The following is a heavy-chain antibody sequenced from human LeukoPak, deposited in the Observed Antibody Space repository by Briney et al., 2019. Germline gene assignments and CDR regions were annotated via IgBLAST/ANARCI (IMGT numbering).Heavy chain of an antibody. CDR2: ININSGGT. Sequence: GASVTVSFKSSGYTFTVYYMHLERQPPGQGLDWKGWININSGGTNYEQKFQVWVTITSYTAISTAYMELSRLRSDDTAVYYCARERGVSSSSWPLFDYWGQGTLVTVSS. V-gene: IGHV1-2*04. D-gene: IGHD6-13*01. CDR3: ARERGVSSSSWPLFDY. CDR1: GYTFTVYY. J-gene: IGHJ4*02.